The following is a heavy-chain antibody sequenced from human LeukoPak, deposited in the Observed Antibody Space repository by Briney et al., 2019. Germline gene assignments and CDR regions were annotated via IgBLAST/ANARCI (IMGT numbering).Heavy chain of an antibody. Sequence: GGSLRLSCAASGFTFSSYWINWVRQAPGKGLEWVANIKQDGSERYYVYSVRGRFTISRDNAKNSLYLQMNSLRAEDTAVYYCAELGITMIGGVWGKGTTVTISS. CDR1: GFTFSSYW. J-gene: IGHJ6*04. CDR2: IKQDGSER. CDR3: AELGITMIGGV. V-gene: IGHV3-7*01. D-gene: IGHD3-10*02.